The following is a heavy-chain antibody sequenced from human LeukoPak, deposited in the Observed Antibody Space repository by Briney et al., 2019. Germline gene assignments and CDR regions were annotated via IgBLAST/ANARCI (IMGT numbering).Heavy chain of an antibody. CDR1: GGSVSSGVYS. D-gene: IGHD2-15*01. CDR3: AGESCSGGSCYPSWCDP. CDR2: IYHSGST. Sequence: SETLSLICAVSGGSVSSGVYSWSWIRQPPGKGLEWIGYIYHSGSTYYNPSLKSRVTISVDRSKNQFSLKLSSVTAADTAVYYCAGESCSGGSCYPSWCDPWGQGTLVTVSS. V-gene: IGHV4-30-2*01. J-gene: IGHJ5*02.